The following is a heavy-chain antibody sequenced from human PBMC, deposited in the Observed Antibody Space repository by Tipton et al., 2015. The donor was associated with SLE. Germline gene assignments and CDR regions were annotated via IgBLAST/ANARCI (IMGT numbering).Heavy chain of an antibody. CDR3: ARTQVDIVVVVAAGDAFDI. D-gene: IGHD2-15*01. CDR2: IYYSGST. Sequence: TLPLTCTVSGGSISSSSYYWGWIRQPPGKGLEWIGSIYYSGSTYYNPSLKSRVTISVDTSRNQFSLKLSSVTAADTAVYYCARTQVDIVVVVAAGDAFDIWGQGTMVTVSS. J-gene: IGHJ3*02. V-gene: IGHV4-39*07. CDR1: GGSISSSSYY.